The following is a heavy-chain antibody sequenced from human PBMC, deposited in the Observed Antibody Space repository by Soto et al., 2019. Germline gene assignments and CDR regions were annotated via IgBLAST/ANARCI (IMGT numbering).Heavy chain of an antibody. CDR2: ISGRGSST. Sequence: GGSLRLSCAASGFTFRNYALSWVRQAPGKELEWVSAISGRGSSTYYAVSLKGLFTISRDSSKNTLYLQMHSLTADDTAVYYCAQRNWGTRNNPAFQHWGPGTLVTVSS. J-gene: IGHJ1*01. D-gene: IGHD3-16*01. CDR1: GFTFRNYA. CDR3: AQRNWGTRNNPAFQH. V-gene: IGHV3-23*01.